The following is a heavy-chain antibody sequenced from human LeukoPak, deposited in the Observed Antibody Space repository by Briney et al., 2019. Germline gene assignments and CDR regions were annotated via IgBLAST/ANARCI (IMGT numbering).Heavy chain of an antibody. CDR2: FDPEDGET. CDR1: GYTLTELS. D-gene: IGHD1-26*01. Sequence: GASVKVSCKVSGYTLTELSMHWVRQAPGKGLEWMGGFDPEDGETIYAQKFQGRVTMTEDTSTDPAYMELSSLRSEDTAVYYCATGRELLGGIYYFDYWGQGTLVTVSS. J-gene: IGHJ4*02. CDR3: ATGRELLGGIYYFDY. V-gene: IGHV1-24*01.